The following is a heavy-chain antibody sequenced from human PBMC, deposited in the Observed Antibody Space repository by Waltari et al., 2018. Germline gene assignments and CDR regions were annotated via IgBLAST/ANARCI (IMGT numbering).Heavy chain of an antibody. CDR1: GGTFSSYA. Sequence: QVQLVQSGAEVKKPGSSVKVSCKASGGTFSSYAISWVRQATGQGLEWMGWMNPNSGNTGYAQKFQGRVTMTRNTSISTAYMELSSLRSEDTAVYYCASRITIFGVVASAFDPWGQGTLVTVSS. V-gene: IGHV1-8*02. J-gene: IGHJ5*02. CDR3: ASRITIFGVVASAFDP. D-gene: IGHD3-3*01. CDR2: MNPNSGNT.